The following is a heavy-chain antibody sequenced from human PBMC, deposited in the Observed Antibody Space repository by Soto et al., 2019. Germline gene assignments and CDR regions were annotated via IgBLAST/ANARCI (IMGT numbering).Heavy chain of an antibody. Sequence: QVQLVESGGGVVQPGRSLRLSCAASGFTFSSCAMHWVRQVPGKGLEWLAVVSHDGSLYPYADSVKGRFSIPRDNSRKTLYLQMNSLRPEDTAVYYCVKDRSETWSFGNWGQGTLVTVSS. CDR3: VKDRSETWSFGN. J-gene: IGHJ4*02. CDR1: GFTFSSCA. CDR2: VSHDGSLY. V-gene: IGHV3-30*18. D-gene: IGHD2-8*02.